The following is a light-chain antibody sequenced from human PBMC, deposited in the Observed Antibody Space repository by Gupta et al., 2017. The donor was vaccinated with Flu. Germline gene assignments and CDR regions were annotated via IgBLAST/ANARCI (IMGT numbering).Light chain of an antibody. CDR3: SSYAGSNTWV. Sequence: QSSLPHPRPLSGSPGQSVTISCTGSSSDVGAYTYVSWYQQHTGKAPRLILYDVNKRPSGVPDRFSASKSGITASLTISGLQAEDEADYHCSSYAGSNTWVFGGGTKLTVL. J-gene: IGLJ3*02. CDR1: SSDVGAYTY. V-gene: IGLV2-11*01. CDR2: DVN.